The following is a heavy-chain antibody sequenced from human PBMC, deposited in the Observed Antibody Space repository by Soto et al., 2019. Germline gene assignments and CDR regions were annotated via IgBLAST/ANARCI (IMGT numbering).Heavy chain of an antibody. CDR3: ARGGRYKLDY. CDR2: INHSGST. J-gene: IGHJ4*02. Sequence: QVQLQQCGAGLLKPSETLSLTCAVYGGSFSGYYWSWIRQPPGKGLEWIGEINHSGSTNYNPSLKSRVTISVDTSKNQFSLKLSSVTAADTAVYYCARGGRYKLDYWGQGTLVTVSS. CDR1: GGSFSGYY. V-gene: IGHV4-34*01. D-gene: IGHD1-1*01.